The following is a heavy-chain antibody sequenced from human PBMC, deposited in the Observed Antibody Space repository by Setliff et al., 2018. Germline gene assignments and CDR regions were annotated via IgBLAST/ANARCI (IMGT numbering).Heavy chain of an antibody. CDR2: IRNKVNSYIT. V-gene: IGHV3-72*01. CDR1: GFTFSAHY. J-gene: IGHJ4*02. CDR3: AKLRRDGHGLDY. Sequence: GGSLRLSCAASGFTFSAHYMDWVRQAPGKGLEWVGRIRNKVNSYITRYAASVEGRFTISRDDSKNSLYLQVNSLKTEDTAVYYCAKLRRDGHGLDYWGQGTLVTVSS. D-gene: IGHD1-7*01.